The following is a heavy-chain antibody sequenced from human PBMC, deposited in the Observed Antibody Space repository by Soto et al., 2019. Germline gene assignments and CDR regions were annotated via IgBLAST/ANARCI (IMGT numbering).Heavy chain of an antibody. CDR2: MNPKTGET. CDR3: ARMTYVSETWIKWFDP. J-gene: IGHJ5*02. Sequence: QVQLVQSGAEVKKPGASVTVSCKPSGYTFMDYNIDWVRQATGQGLEWMGGMNPKTGETVYAQNFQGRVTMTRDTSTSTAYMELVSLTPEDTAVYYCARMTYVSETWIKWFDPWGQGTLVTVSS. D-gene: IGHD2-2*03. V-gene: IGHV1-8*02. CDR1: GYTFMDYN.